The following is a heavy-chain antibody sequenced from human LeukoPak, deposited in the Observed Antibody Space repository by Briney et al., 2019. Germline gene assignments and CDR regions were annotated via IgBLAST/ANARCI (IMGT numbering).Heavy chain of an antibody. Sequence: GGSLRLSCAASGFTFSSYAMSWVRQAPGKGLEWVSAISGSGGSTYYADSVKGRFTISRDNSKNTLYLQMNSLRAEDTAVYYCARVTYYYDSSGYYYFDYWGQGTLVTVSS. D-gene: IGHD3-22*01. CDR2: ISGSGGST. CDR1: GFTFSSYA. CDR3: ARVTYYYDSSGYYYFDY. J-gene: IGHJ4*02. V-gene: IGHV3-23*01.